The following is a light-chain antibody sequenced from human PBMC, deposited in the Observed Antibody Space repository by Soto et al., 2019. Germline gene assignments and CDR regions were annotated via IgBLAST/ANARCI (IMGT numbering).Light chain of an antibody. Sequence: QSALTQPRSVSGSPGQSVAISCTGIGGFDFVSWYQQYPGKAPKLMIYDVTNRPSGVPDRFSASKSGDTASLTISGLQAEDEADYYCCSYPGSYSVFGGGTKLTVL. CDR1: GGFDF. V-gene: IGLV2-11*01. J-gene: IGLJ3*02. CDR2: DVT. CDR3: CSYPGSYSV.